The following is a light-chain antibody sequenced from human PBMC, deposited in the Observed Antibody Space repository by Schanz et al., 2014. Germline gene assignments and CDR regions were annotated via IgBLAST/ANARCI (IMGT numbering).Light chain of an antibody. Sequence: EIVMTQSPATLSASPGERATVSCRASQSVSSKLAWYQQKPGQAPRLLIYDASTRATDIPPRFSGSGSGTDFTLTISRLEPEDFAVYYCQHYSMSPLFGQGTKVEIK. CDR1: QSVSSK. J-gene: IGKJ1*01. CDR2: DAS. CDR3: QHYSMSPL. V-gene: IGKV3D-15*01.